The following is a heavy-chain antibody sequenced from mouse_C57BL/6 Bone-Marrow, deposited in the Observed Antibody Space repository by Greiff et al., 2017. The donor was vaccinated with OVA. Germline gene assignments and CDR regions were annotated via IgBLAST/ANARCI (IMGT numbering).Heavy chain of an antibody. J-gene: IGHJ1*03. V-gene: IGHV1-81*01. CDR2: IYPRSGNT. D-gene: IGHD2-3*01. Sequence: VQLVESGAELARPGASVKLSCKASGYTFTSYGISWVKQRTGQGLEWIGEIYPRSGNTYYNEKFKGKATLTADKSSSTAYMELRSLTSEDSAVYCCARSGDGPWYFDVWGTGTTVTVSS. CDR3: ARSGDGPWYFDV. CDR1: GYTFTSYG.